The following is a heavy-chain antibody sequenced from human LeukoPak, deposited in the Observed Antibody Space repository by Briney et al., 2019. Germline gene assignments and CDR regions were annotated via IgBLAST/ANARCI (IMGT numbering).Heavy chain of an antibody. Sequence: ASVKVSCKASGYTFSDYTINWVRQAPGQGLEWVGWINTNTGDPIYARGFKGRFVLSVDKSVNTAYLEIASLQTEDNAVYYCARSSRGVIGLLDYWGQGTLVTASS. D-gene: IGHD3-10*01. V-gene: IGHV7-4-1*01. CDR2: INTNTGDP. CDR1: GYTFSDYT. CDR3: ARSSRGVIGLLDY. J-gene: IGHJ4*02.